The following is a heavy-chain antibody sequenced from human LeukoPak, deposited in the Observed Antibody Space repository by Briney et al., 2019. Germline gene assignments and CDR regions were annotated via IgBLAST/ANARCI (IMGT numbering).Heavy chain of an antibody. CDR3: AKQLGYCSDGSCYFPY. CDR1: GFTFSSSA. CDR2: ISNNGGYT. V-gene: IGHV3-23*01. D-gene: IGHD2-15*01. J-gene: IGHJ4*02. Sequence: GGSLRLSCAASGFTFSSSAMSWVRQAPGKGLEWVSAISNNGGYTYYADSVQGRFTISRDSSKSTLCLQMNSLRAEDTAVYYCAKQLGYCSDGSCYFPYWGQGTLVTVSS.